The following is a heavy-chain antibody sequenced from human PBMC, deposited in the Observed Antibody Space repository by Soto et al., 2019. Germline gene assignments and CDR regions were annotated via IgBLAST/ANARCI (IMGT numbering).Heavy chain of an antibody. CDR1: GFSFSTYA. CDR2: ISGSGGST. CDR3: AKDLRRVPAAGIDY. J-gene: IGHJ4*02. Sequence: LRLSWAASGFSFSTYAMSWVRQAPGKGLEWVALISGSGGSTYYADSVKGRFTISRDNSKDTVYLQMNILRAEDTAVYYCAKDLRRVPAAGIDYWGQGTLVTVSS. V-gene: IGHV3-23*01. D-gene: IGHD6-13*01.